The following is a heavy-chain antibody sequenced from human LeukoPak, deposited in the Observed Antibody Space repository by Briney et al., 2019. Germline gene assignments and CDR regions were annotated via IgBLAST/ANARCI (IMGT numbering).Heavy chain of an antibody. J-gene: IGHJ4*02. CDR2: FSGSGGST. D-gene: IGHD5/OR15-5a*01. CDR1: GFTFSSYA. CDR3: ARDKGDSVYDPFDY. Sequence: AGGSLRLSCAASGFTFSSYAMSWVRQAPGKGLEWVSVFSGSGGSTYYADSVRGRFTISRDYSKNTLYLQMNSLRVEDTAVYYCARDKGDSVYDPFDYWGQGTLVTVSS. V-gene: IGHV3-23*01.